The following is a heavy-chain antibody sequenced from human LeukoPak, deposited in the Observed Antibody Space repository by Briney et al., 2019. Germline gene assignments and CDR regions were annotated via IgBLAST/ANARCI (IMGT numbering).Heavy chain of an antibody. D-gene: IGHD3-22*01. CDR1: GGTISSGDYY. V-gene: IGHV4-30-4*01. CDR2: IYYSGST. CDR3: ARAGWRYYYDSSGKNWFDP. J-gene: IGHJ5*02. Sequence: PSETLSLTCTVSGGTISSGDYYWSWIRQPPGKGLEWIGYIYYSGSTYYNPYLKSRVTISVDTSKNQFSLKLSSVTAADTAVYYCARAGWRYYYDSSGKNWFDPWGQGTLVTVSS.